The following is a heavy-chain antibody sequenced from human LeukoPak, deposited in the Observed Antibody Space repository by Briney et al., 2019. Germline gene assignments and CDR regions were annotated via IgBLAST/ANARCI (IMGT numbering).Heavy chain of an antibody. CDR1: GGSISSGSYY. CDR3: ARGPRLDYYGSGSYTPNNWFDP. Sequence: SETLSLTCTVSGGSISSGSYYWSWIRQPPGKGLEWIGYIYYSGSTNYNPSLKSRVTISVGTSKNQFSLKLSSVTAADTAVYYCARGPRLDYYGSGSYTPNNWFDPWGQGTLVTVSS. V-gene: IGHV4-61*01. J-gene: IGHJ5*02. CDR2: IYYSGST. D-gene: IGHD3-10*01.